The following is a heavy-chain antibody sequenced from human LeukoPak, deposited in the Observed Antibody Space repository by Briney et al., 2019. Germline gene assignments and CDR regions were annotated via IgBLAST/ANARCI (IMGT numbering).Heavy chain of an antibody. CDR2: IKRDASEK. CDR3: ARDERSNHAFDI. D-gene: IGHD1-1*01. Sequence: GGSLRLSCAASGFTFSSYWMSWVRQTPGKGLEWVANIKRDASEKYYMDSVKGRFTISRDNAKNSLYLQMNSLRAEDTAVYYCARDERSNHAFDIWGQGTMVTVSS. J-gene: IGHJ3*02. V-gene: IGHV3-7*05. CDR1: GFTFSSYW.